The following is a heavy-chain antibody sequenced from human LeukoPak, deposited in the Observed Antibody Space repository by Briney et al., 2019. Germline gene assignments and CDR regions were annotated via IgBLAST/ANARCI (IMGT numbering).Heavy chain of an antibody. CDR2: IYSGGST. Sequence: GGSLRLSCAVSGFTFSTYAMSWVRQAPGKGLEWVSVIYSGGSTYYADSVKGRFTISRDNSKNTLYLQMNSLRAEDTAVHYCARVVVAAEYNWFDPWGQGTLVTVSS. V-gene: IGHV3-53*01. D-gene: IGHD2-15*01. CDR1: GFTFSTYA. J-gene: IGHJ5*02. CDR3: ARVVVAAEYNWFDP.